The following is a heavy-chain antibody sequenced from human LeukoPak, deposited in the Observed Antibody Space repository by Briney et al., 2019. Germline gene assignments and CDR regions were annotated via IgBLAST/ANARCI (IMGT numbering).Heavy chain of an antibody. D-gene: IGHD2-2*03. CDR2: IYYSGST. J-gene: IGHJ5*02. CDR1: GGSISSNNYY. CDR3: ARRGYCGSTSCYPFDP. V-gene: IGHV4-39*01. Sequence: SETLSLTCTVSGGSISSNNYYWGWIRQPPGKGLEWIGNIYYSGSTYYNPSLKSRVTISVDTSKNQFSLKLSSVTAADTAVYYCARRGYCGSTSCYPFDPWGQGTLVTVSS.